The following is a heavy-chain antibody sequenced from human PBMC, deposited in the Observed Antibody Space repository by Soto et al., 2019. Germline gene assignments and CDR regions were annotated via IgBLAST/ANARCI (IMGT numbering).Heavy chain of an antibody. CDR2: IFSSGTT. CDR1: GDSISSGNKY. D-gene: IGHD3-22*01. V-gene: IGHV4-30-4*01. J-gene: IGHJ5*02. CDR3: ARSTYYYDSSGYYFRWFDP. Sequence: SETLSLTCTVSGDSISSGNKYWSWIRQPPGKGLEWIGYIFSSGTTYYNPSLKSRLTISVDTSKNQFSLKLSSVTAADTAVYYCARSTYYYDSSGYYFRWFDPWGQGTLVTVSS.